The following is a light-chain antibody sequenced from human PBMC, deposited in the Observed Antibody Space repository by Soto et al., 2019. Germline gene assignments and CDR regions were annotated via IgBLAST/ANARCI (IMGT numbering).Light chain of an antibody. J-gene: IGKJ4*01. CDR3: QQLECYLLT. CDR1: QDISTY. CDR2: TAS. V-gene: IGKV1-9*01. Sequence: LSACVGGGLGITCRASQDISTYLAWYQQKPGKAPKLLIYTASTLQSGVPSRFSGSGSGTDFTLTISSLQAEDFATYCCQQLECYLLTFSGGAKL.